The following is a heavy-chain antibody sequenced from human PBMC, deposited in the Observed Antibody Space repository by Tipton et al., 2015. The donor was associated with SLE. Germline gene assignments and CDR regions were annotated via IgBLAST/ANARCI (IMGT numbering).Heavy chain of an antibody. D-gene: IGHD3-22*01. CDR2: IYYSGST. Sequence: TLSLTCTVSGGSISSHYWSWIRQPPGKGLEWIGYIYYSGSTNYNPSLKSRVTISVDTSKNQFSLKLSSVTAADTAVYYCARDHSGYYPLSFGYWGQGTLVTVSS. V-gene: IGHV4-59*11. CDR3: ARDHSGYYPLSFGY. J-gene: IGHJ4*02. CDR1: GGSISSHY.